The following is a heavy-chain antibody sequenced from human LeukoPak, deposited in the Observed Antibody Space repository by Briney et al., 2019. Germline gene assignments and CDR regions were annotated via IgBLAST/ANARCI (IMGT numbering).Heavy chain of an antibody. Sequence: GGSLRLSCATSGFSFSDNYMSWIRQVPGKGLQWLSYISGDGYDINYADSVKGRFTVARDNAKNALYLQMNSLGVEDTAIYYCATKAREAPEWGQGTLVTVSS. V-gene: IGHV3-11*01. CDR2: ISGDGYDI. J-gene: IGHJ4*02. D-gene: IGHD1/OR15-1a*01. CDR3: ATKAREAPE. CDR1: GFSFSDNY.